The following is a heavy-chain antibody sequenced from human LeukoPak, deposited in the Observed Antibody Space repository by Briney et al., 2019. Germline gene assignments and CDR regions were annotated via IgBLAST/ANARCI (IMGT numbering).Heavy chain of an antibody. Sequence: ASVKVSCKASGGTFSSYAISWVRQAPGQGLEWMGRIIPILGIANYAQKFQGRVTITADKSTSTAYMELSSLRSEDTAVYYCARDSSGWYSDGEKGPNWFDPRGQGTLVTVSS. D-gene: IGHD6-19*01. CDR2: IIPILGIA. J-gene: IGHJ5*02. CDR3: ARDSSGWYSDGEKGPNWFDP. CDR1: GGTFSSYA. V-gene: IGHV1-69*04.